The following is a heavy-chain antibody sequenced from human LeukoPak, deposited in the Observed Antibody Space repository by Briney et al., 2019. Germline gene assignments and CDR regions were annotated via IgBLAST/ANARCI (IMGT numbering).Heavy chain of an antibody. Sequence: ASVKVSCKASGYTFTSYYMHWVRQAPGQGLEWMGIINPSGGSTSYAQKFQGRVTMTRDTSTSTVYMELSSLRSEDTAVYYCAGGYYYGSGSYSNAFDIWGQGTMVTVSS. CDR3: AGGYYYGSGSYSNAFDI. V-gene: IGHV1-46*01. J-gene: IGHJ3*02. D-gene: IGHD3-10*01. CDR1: GYTFTSYY. CDR2: INPSGGST.